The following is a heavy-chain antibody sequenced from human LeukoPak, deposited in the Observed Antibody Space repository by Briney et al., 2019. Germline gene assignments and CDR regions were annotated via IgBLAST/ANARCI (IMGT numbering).Heavy chain of an antibody. CDR1: GFTFSSNW. V-gene: IGHV3-7*01. Sequence: GGSLRLSCAASGFTFSSNWMSWVRQAPGKGLEWVANIKEDGSDKYYVDSVKGRSTISRDNAKNSLYLQMNSLRAEDTAVYYCTRIDGDWGQGTLVTVSS. J-gene: IGHJ4*02. D-gene: IGHD3-10*01. CDR2: IKEDGSDK. CDR3: TRIDGD.